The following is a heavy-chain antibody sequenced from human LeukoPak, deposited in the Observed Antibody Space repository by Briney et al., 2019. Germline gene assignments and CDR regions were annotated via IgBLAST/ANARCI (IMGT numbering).Heavy chain of an antibody. CDR3: ARDLSGGCSSTSCYRPHGGLRFDP. V-gene: IGHV4-31*03. CDR1: GGSISSGGYY. J-gene: IGHJ5*02. CDR2: IYHSGST. Sequence: SETLSLTCTVSGGSISSGGYYWSWIRQHPGKGLEWIGYIYHSGSTYYNPSLKSRVTISVDTSKNQFSLKLSSVTAADTAVYYCARDLSGGCSSTSCYRPHGGLRFDPWGQGTLVTVSS. D-gene: IGHD2-2*01.